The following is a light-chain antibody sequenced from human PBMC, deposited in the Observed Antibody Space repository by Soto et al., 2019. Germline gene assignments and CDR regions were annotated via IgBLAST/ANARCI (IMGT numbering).Light chain of an antibody. CDR2: DNN. Sequence: QSVLTQPPSVSAAPGQKVTISCSGSSSNIGNNYVSWYQQLPGTAPKLLIYDNNKRPSGIPDQFSGSKSGTSATLGITGLQTGDEADYYCGTWDSSLSAGVFGGGTKLTV. J-gene: IGLJ2*01. CDR3: GTWDSSLSAGV. V-gene: IGLV1-51*01. CDR1: SSNIGNNY.